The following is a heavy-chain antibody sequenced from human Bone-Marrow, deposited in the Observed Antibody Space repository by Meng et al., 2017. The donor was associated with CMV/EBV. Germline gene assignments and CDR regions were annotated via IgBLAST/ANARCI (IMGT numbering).Heavy chain of an antibody. CDR2: IYWDDDK. CDR3: AHRRSYDYVWGSYRKLNWFDP. CDR1: GFSLSTRGVG. V-gene: IGHV2-5*02. J-gene: IGHJ5*02. Sequence: QITLKESGPTLVKPTQTLTLTCTFAGFSLSTRGVGVGWIRQPPGKALEWLALIYWDDDKRYSPSLKSRLTITKDTSKNQVVLTMTNMDPVDTATYYCAHRRSYDYVWGSYRKLNWFDPWGQGTLVTVSS. D-gene: IGHD3-16*02.